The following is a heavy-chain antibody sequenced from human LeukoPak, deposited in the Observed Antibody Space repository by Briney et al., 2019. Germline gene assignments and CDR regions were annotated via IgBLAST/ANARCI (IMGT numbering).Heavy chain of an antibody. J-gene: IGHJ6*02. CDR2: ISYDGSNK. CDR3: AKAMVTPDYYYYYGMDV. Sequence: GSLRLSCAAPGFTFSNYGMHWVRQAPGKGLEWVAVISYDGSNKYYADSVKGRFTISRDNSKNTLYLQMNSLRAEDTAVYYCAKAMVTPDYYYYYGMDVWGQGTTVTVSS. V-gene: IGHV3-30*18. D-gene: IGHD5-18*01. CDR1: GFTFSNYG.